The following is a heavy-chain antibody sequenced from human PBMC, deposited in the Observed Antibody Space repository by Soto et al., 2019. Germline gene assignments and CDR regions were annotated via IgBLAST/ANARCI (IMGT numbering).Heavy chain of an antibody. V-gene: IGHV1-69*13. J-gene: IGHJ4*02. CDR3: ASSGYLFRFDY. CDR1: GVTFSSYA. CDR2: IIPIFGTA. Sequence: SVKFSCKSSGVTFSSYAISWVRQAPGQGLEWMGGIIPIFGTANYAQKFQGRVTITADESTSTAYMELSSLRSEDTAVYYCASSGYLFRFDYWGQGNLVTVSS. D-gene: IGHD3-22*01.